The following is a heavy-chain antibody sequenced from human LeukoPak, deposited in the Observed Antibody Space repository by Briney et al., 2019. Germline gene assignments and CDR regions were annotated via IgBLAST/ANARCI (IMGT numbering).Heavy chain of an antibody. CDR2: IRYDGGNK. V-gene: IGHV3-30*02. CDR1: GFTFSSYG. CDR3: AKAGAWGYCSSTSCYGYMDV. D-gene: IGHD2-2*01. Sequence: GGSLRLSCAASGFTFSSYGMHWVRQAPGKGLEWVASIRYDGGNKYYADSVKGRFTISRDNSKNTLYLQMNSLRAEDTAVYYCAKAGAWGYCSSTSCYGYMDVWGKGTTVTVSS. J-gene: IGHJ6*03.